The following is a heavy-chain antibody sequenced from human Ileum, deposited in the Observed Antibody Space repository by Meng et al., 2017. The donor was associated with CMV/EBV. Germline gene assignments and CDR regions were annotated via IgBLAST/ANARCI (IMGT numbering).Heavy chain of an antibody. CDR2: IIPIFGTA. CDR3: ARVTRVNGYSSSWYYFDY. D-gene: IGHD6-13*01. V-gene: IGHV1-69*05. Sequence: TFRRYAISWVRQAPGQGLEWMGGIIPIFGTANYAQKFQGRVTITTDESTSTAYMELSSLRSGDTAVYYCARVTRVNGYSSSWYYFDYWGQGTLVTVSS. J-gene: IGHJ4*02. CDR1: TFRRYA.